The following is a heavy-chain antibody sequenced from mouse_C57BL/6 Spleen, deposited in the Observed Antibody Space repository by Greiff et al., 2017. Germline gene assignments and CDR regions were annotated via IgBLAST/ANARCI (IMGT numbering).Heavy chain of an antibody. J-gene: IGHJ4*01. V-gene: IGHV1-64*01. D-gene: IGHD1-1*01. Sequence: QVQLQQPGAELVKPGASVKLSCKASGYTFTSYWMHWVKQRPGQGLEWIGMIHPNSGSTNYNEKFKSKATLTVDKSSSTAYMQLSSLTSEDSAVYYCERGYYGSSLDAMDDWGQGTSVTVSS. CDR1: GYTFTSYW. CDR2: IHPNSGST. CDR3: ERGYYGSSLDAMDD.